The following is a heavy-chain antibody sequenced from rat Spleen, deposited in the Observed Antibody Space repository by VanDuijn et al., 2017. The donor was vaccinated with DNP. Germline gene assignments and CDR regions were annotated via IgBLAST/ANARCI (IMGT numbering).Heavy chain of an antibody. V-gene: IGHV3-1*01. J-gene: IGHJ2*01. D-gene: IGHD1-9*01. CDR2: ISYSGNT. Sequence: EVQLQESGPGLVKPSQSLSLTCSVTGYSITSNYWGWIRKFPENKMEWMGYISYSGNTNYNPSLKSRISITRDTSKNQFFLQLNSVTTEDTATYYCARWDGYNDGFDYWGQGVMVTVSS. CDR1: GYSITSNY. CDR3: ARWDGYNDGFDY.